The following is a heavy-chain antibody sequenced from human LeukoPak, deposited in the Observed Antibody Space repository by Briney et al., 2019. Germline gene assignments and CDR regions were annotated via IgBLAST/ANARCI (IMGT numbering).Heavy chain of an antibody. V-gene: IGHV1-46*01. J-gene: IGHJ5*02. Sequence: EASVKVSCKASGYTFTSYYMHWVRQAPGQGLEWMGIINPSGGSTSYAQKFQGRVTMTRDTSTSTVYMELSSLRSEDTAVYYCASLFSSGPLGGPWGQGTLVTVSS. CDR1: GYTFTSYY. CDR3: ASLFSSGPLGGP. D-gene: IGHD3-22*01. CDR2: INPSGGST.